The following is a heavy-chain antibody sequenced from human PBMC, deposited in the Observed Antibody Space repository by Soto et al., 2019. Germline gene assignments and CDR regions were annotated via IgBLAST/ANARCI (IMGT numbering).Heavy chain of an antibody. D-gene: IGHD2-21*01. J-gene: IGHJ4*02. CDR3: SRGFYANTSYPRFDF. CDR1: GFTFSSYS. CDR2: ISSSSSTI. V-gene: IGHV3-48*01. Sequence: GGSLRLSCAASGFTFSSYSMNWVRQAPGKGLEWVSYISSSSSTIYYADSVKGRFTISRDDSRTIAYLRMNSLKTEDTATYYCSRGFYANTSYPRFDFWGQGTLVTVSS.